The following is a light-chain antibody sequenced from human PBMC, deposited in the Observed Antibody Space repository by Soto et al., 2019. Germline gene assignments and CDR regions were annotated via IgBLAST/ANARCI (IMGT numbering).Light chain of an antibody. CDR2: AAS. Sequence: DIQMTQSPSSLSASVGDRITITCRASQSINSYLNWYQQKPGTAPRLLIYAASSLQSGVPSRFGGSGSGTDFTLTISSLQPEDSATYYCQQSYRTPWTFGQGIKVEIK. J-gene: IGKJ1*01. CDR1: QSINSY. CDR3: QQSYRTPWT. V-gene: IGKV1-39*01.